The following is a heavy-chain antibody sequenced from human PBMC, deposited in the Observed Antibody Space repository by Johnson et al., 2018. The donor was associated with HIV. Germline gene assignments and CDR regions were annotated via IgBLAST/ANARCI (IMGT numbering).Heavy chain of an antibody. CDR3: ARDSAAAGLDAFDI. CDR2: INHDVSAI. J-gene: IGHJ3*02. V-gene: IGHV3-7*01. D-gene: IGHD6-13*01. Sequence: VQLVESGGGLVQPGGSLRLSCAASGFSFSNYWMSWVRQAPGKGPEWVANINHDVSAIQYADSVKGRFTISRDNAKNSLYLKMNSLRAEDTAVYYCARDSAAAGLDAFDIWGQGTMVTVSS. CDR1: GFSFSNYW.